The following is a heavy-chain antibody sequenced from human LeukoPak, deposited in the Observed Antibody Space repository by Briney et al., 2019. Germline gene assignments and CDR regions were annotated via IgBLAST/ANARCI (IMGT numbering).Heavy chain of an antibody. CDR1: GDSVSNNNVA. Sequence: SQTLSLTCAISGDSVSNNNVAWNWIRQSPSRGLEWLGRTYYRSKWYNQYAVYMKGRVIVNPDTSKNQFPLQVNSVTPEDTAVYYCTREGSGIPGYYDYWGQGTLVIVSS. CDR2: TYYRSKWYN. CDR3: TREGSGIPGYYDY. V-gene: IGHV6-1*01. D-gene: IGHD3-10*01. J-gene: IGHJ4*02.